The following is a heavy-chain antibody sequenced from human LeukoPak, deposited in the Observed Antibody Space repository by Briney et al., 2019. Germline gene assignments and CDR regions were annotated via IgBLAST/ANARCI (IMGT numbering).Heavy chain of an antibody. CDR1: GFNFNMYA. V-gene: IGHV3-30*04. CDR2: ISSNGGRK. Sequence: PGRSLRLSCVASGFNFNMYAIHWVRQAPGKGLEWVALISSNGGRKDYAGSVKGRFTIDRDNSKNTVYLQMNSLRPDDTAIYFCARQEARDYYYEGLDYWGQGNLVTVSS. D-gene: IGHD3-22*01. J-gene: IGHJ4*02. CDR3: ARQEARDYYYEGLDY.